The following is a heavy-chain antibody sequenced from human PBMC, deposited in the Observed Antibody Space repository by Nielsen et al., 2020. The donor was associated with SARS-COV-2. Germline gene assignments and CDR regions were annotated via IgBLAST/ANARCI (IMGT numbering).Heavy chain of an antibody. CDR3: ARLGPIFDY. V-gene: IGHV4-39*01. CDR1: GGSISSSSYY. J-gene: IGHJ4*02. CDR2: ICYSGST. Sequence: SETLSLTCTVSGGSISSSSYYWGWIRQPPGKGLEWIGSICYSGSTYYNPSLKSRVTISVDTSKNQFSLKLSSVTAADTAVYYCARLGPIFDYWGQRTLVTVSS.